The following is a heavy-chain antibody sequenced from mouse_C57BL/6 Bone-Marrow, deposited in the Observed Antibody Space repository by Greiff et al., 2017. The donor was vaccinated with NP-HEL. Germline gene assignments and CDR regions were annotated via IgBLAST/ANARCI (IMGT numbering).Heavy chain of an antibody. CDR1: GFSLTSYA. J-gene: IGHJ4*01. CDR3: ARNCGTDGAYGSSYVDYAMDY. D-gene: IGHD1-1*01. Sequence: QVQLKESGPGLVAPSQSLSITCTVSGFSLTSYAISWVRQPPGKGLEWLGVIWTGGGTNYNSALKSRLSISKDNSKSQVFLKMNSLQTDDTARYYCARNCGTDGAYGSSYVDYAMDYWGQGTSVTVSS. CDR2: IWTGGGT. V-gene: IGHV2-9-1*01.